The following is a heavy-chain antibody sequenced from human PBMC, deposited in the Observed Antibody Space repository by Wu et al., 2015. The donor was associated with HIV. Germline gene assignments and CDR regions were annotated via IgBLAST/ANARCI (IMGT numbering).Heavy chain of an antibody. CDR3: GRDPCYNGVCYLDL. J-gene: IGHJ4*02. D-gene: IGHD5-24*01. Sequence: QVRLVQSGSEVKQPGASVKMSCKAFDYDFNLYTITWVRQAPGQGLEWVAWVNSNGDKAKSAQKFQGRVTVTFDSSAKTAYLEMRSLTSDDTAVYFCGRDPCYNGVCYLDLWGQGTRGHRLL. CDR2: VNSNGDKA. CDR1: DYDFNLYT. V-gene: IGHV1-18*04.